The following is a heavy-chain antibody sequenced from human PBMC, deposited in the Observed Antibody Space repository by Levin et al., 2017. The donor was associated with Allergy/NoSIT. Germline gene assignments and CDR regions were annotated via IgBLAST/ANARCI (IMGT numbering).Heavy chain of an antibody. CDR2: IYPGDSDT. CDR3: ATRYSVYSSSWYYFDY. D-gene: IGHD6-13*01. Sequence: GESLKISCKGSRYSFTTYWIGWVRQMPGKGLEWMGIIYPGDSDTRYSPSFRGQVTISADKSISTAYLQWGSLKASDTAMYYCATRYSVYSSSWYYFDYWGQGTLVTVSS. J-gene: IGHJ4*02. V-gene: IGHV5-51*01. CDR1: RYSFTTYW.